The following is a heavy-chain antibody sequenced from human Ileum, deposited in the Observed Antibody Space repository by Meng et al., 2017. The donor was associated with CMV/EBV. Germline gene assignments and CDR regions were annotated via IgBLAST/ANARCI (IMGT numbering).Heavy chain of an antibody. V-gene: IGHV3-48*03. J-gene: IGHJ6*02. CDR1: GFMFSHYE. CDR3: ARDRGTAVGEDGMDV. CDR2: ISTSGDMM. D-gene: IGHD6-19*01. Sequence: GESLKISCAASGFMFSHYEMNWVRQAPGKGLGWVSYISTSGDMMSYGDSVKGRFTISRDNAKNSLFLPMNSLRADDTAVYYCARDRGTAVGEDGMDVWGQGTTVTVSS.